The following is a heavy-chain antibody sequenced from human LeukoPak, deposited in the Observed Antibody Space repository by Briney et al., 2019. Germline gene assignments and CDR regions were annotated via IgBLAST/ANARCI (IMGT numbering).Heavy chain of an antibody. CDR3: ARDDGAAGKDPRDY. J-gene: IGHJ4*02. V-gene: IGHV1-18*01. Sequence: GASVKVSCKASGYTFTSYGISWVRQAPGQGLEWMGWISAYNGNTNYAQKLQGRVTMTTDTSTGTAYMELRSLRSDDTAVYYCARDDGAAGKDPRDYWGQGTLVTVSS. CDR1: GYTFTSYG. CDR2: ISAYNGNT. D-gene: IGHD6-13*01.